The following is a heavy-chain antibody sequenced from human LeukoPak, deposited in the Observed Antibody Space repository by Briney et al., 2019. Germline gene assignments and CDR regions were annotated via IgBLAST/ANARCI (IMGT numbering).Heavy chain of an antibody. J-gene: IGHJ3*02. CDR1: GFTFSSYG. CDR3: AKLKGQSGNYGDSLHRSRFPFDI. D-gene: IGHD1-26*01. Sequence: PGRSLRLSCAASGFTFSSYGIHWVRQAPGKGLEWVAFIRYDGSNKYYADSVKGRFTISRDNSKNTLYLQMNSLRAEDTAVYYCAKLKGQSGNYGDSLHRSRFPFDIWGQGTMVTVSS. V-gene: IGHV3-30*02. CDR2: IRYDGSNK.